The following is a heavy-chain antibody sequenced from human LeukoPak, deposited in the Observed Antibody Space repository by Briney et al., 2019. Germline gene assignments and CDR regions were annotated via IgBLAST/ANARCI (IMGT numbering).Heavy chain of an antibody. Sequence: ASVKVSCKVSGYTLTELSMHWVRQAPGKGLEWMGGFDPEDGETIYAQKFQGRVTMTEDTSTDTAYMELSSLRSEDTAVYYSATDLGYCSGGSCGGSFDYWGQGTLVTVSS. J-gene: IGHJ4*02. CDR3: ATDLGYCSGGSCGGSFDY. CDR1: GYTLTELS. V-gene: IGHV1-24*01. D-gene: IGHD2-15*01. CDR2: FDPEDGET.